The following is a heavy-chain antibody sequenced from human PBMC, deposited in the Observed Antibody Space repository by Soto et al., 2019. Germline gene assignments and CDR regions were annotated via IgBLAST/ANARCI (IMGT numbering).Heavy chain of an antibody. CDR2: MKRIGTP. Sequence: SETLSLTCGLNGGSFSGYYWSWIRQPPGKGLEWIGEMKRIGTPNYKPSLRSRVTISVDTSKNQFSLTLKYVTSADTGIYYCARGGLYSSGYTFDYWGQGHLVTVSS. D-gene: IGHD5-18*01. V-gene: IGHV4-34*01. CDR3: ARGGLYSSGYTFDY. CDR1: GGSFSGYY. J-gene: IGHJ4*02.